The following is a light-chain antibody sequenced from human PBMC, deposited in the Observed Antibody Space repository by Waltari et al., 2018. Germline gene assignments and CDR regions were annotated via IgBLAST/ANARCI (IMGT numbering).Light chain of an antibody. CDR1: SNHVVSYTL. V-gene: IGLV2-23*02. CDR3: CSYAGGPTHVV. Sequence: QSALTQPDSVSGSPGQSTTISCTGTSNHVVSYTLVSSYQQHPGKVPKLMIFEVSKRPSGVSNRFSASKSGNTASLTISGLQAEDEVDYYCCSYAGGPTHVVFGGGTKLTVL. CDR2: EVS. J-gene: IGLJ2*01.